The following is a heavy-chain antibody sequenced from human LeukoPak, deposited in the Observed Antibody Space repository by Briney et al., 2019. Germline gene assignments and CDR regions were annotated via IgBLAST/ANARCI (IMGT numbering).Heavy chain of an antibody. CDR3: ARHYSSDPFDY. D-gene: IGHD6-19*01. V-gene: IGHV4-59*01. CDR2: IDYSGST. CDR1: GASISNYY. J-gene: IGHJ4*02. Sequence: PSETLSLTCAVSGASISNYYWSWIRQPPGKGLEWIGYIDYSGSTNYSPSLKSRVTISLDTSTNQFSLKLSSVTAAGTAVYYCARHYSSDPFDYWGQGTLVTVSS.